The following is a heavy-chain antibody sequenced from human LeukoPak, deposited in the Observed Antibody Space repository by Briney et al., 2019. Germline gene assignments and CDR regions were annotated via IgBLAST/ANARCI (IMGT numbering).Heavy chain of an antibody. J-gene: IGHJ4*02. D-gene: IGHD2-8*01. V-gene: IGHV3-66*01. Sequence: GGSLRLSCAASGFTVSNNYMSWVRQAPGKGLEWISVIFSGGSTNYADSVKGRLTISRDNSKNTPYLQMNSLRAEDTAVYYCARGGATRYCTNGVCHYFDYWGQGTLVTVSS. CDR3: ARGGATRYCTNGVCHYFDY. CDR2: IFSGGST. CDR1: GFTVSNNY.